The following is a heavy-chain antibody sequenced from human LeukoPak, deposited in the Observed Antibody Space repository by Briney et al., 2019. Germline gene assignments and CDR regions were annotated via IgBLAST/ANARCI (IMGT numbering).Heavy chain of an antibody. V-gene: IGHV4-59*12. CDR3: ARDYYDSSGYGSYYFDY. D-gene: IGHD3-22*01. CDR1: GGSISIYY. J-gene: IGHJ4*02. Sequence: SETLSLTCSVSGGSISIYYWTWIRQIPGKGLEWIGYIYYTGTTNYNPLFESRATISVDTSKNQFSLKLSSVTAADTAVYYCARDYYDSSGYGSYYFDYWGQGTLVTVSS. CDR2: IYYTGTT.